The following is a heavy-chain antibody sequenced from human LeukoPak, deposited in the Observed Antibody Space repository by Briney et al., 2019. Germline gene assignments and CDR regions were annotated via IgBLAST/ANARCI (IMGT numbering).Heavy chain of an antibody. D-gene: IGHD3-3*02. Sequence: GRSLRLSCAASGFTFSSYGMHWVRQAPGKGLEWVAVIWYDGSNKYYADSVKGRFTISRDNSKNTLYLQTNSLRAEDTAVYYCARGSDSILPWPAIPWGQGTTVTVSS. CDR3: ARGSDSILPWPAIP. V-gene: IGHV3-33*01. CDR2: IWYDGSNK. J-gene: IGHJ6*02. CDR1: GFTFSSYG.